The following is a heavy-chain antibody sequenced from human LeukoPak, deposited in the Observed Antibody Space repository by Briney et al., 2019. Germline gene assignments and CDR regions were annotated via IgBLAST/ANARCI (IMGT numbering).Heavy chain of an antibody. J-gene: IGHJ4*02. D-gene: IGHD6-6*01. Sequence: SVKVSCKASGGTFSNFGISWVRQAPGQGLEWMGGIIPMFDTINYAQKFQGRVTITTDESTSTAYMELSRLRSDDTAVYYCARDVLAARHPAYFDYWGQGTLVTVSS. CDR2: IIPMFDTI. CDR3: ARDVLAARHPAYFDY. V-gene: IGHV1-69*05. CDR1: GGTFSNFG.